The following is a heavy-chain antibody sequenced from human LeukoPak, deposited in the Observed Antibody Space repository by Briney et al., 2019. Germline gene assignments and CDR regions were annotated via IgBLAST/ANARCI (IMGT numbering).Heavy chain of an antibody. CDR3: VKDHWDY. CDR1: DNSFNSYI. CDR2: ISTSGGRT. V-gene: IGHV3-23*01. D-gene: IGHD7-27*01. J-gene: IGHJ4*02. Sequence: PGGSLRLSCVGSDNSFNSYIINWVRQAPGKGLEWVSFISTSGGRTYYADSVGGRFTISRDNSKNTLYLHMNSLRAEDTAVYYCVKDHWDYWGQGTLVTVSS.